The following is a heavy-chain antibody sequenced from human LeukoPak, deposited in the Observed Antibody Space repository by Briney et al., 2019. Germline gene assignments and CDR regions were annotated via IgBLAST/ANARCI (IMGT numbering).Heavy chain of an antibody. V-gene: IGHV4-31*03. CDR2: IYYSGST. D-gene: IGHD3-22*01. CDR3: ARGEDYYDSSGDAFDI. CDR1: GGSISSGGYY. Sequence: SETLSLTCTVSGGSISSGGYYWSWIRQHPGKGLEWIGYIYYSGSTYYNPSLKSRVTISVDTSKNQFSLKLSSVTAADTAVYYCARGEDYYDSSGDAFDIWGQGTMVTVSS. J-gene: IGHJ3*02.